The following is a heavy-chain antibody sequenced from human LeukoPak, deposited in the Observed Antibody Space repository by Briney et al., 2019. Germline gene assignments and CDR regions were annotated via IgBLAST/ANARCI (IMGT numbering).Heavy chain of an antibody. D-gene: IGHD1-1*01. CDR2: IIPIFGTA. Sequence: SVKVSCKASGGTFSSYAISWVRQAPRQGLEWMGGIIPIFGTANYAQKFQGRVTITADESTSTAYMELSSLRSEDTAVYYCARDSPDHGWNDYDYWGQGTLVTVSS. CDR1: GGTFSSYA. CDR3: ARDSPDHGWNDYDY. V-gene: IGHV1-69*13. J-gene: IGHJ4*02.